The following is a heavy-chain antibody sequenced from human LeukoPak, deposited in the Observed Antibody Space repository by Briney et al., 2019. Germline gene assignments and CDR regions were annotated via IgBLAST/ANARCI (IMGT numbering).Heavy chain of an antibody. J-gene: IGHJ6*02. D-gene: IGHD6-13*01. CDR1: GGSFSGYY. CDR2: INHSGST. V-gene: IGHV4-34*01. Sequence: PSETLSLTCAVYGGSFSGYYWSWIRQPPGKGLEWIGEINHSGSTNYNPSLKSRVTISVDTSKNQFSLKLSSVTAADTAVYYCARSSSGIAAAVNVWGQGTTVTVSS. CDR3: ARSSSGIAAAVNV.